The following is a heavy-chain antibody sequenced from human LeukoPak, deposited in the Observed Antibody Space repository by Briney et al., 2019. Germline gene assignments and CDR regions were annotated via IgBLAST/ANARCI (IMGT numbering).Heavy chain of an antibody. CDR1: GGSIISSSYY. Sequence: SETLSVTRTVSGGSIISSSYYWGWIRQPPGKGLEWIGTIYYSVSTYYNPSLKSRVTISVDTSKNQLSLKLSSVTATDTAVYYCASPYDTGDYFDYWGQGTPLIASS. CDR2: IYYSVST. V-gene: IGHV4-39*01. CDR3: ASPYDTGDYFDY. D-gene: IGHD3-22*01. J-gene: IGHJ4*02.